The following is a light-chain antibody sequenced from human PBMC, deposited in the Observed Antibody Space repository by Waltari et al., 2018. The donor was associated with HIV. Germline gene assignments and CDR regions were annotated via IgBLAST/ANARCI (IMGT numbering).Light chain of an antibody. V-gene: IGLV2-11*01. CDR2: DLN. Sequence: QSALTQPHSVSGSPGQSLTISCTGTSTYVDTFVSWYQQHPGKAPKVIIFDLNKRPSGVPDLFSGSKSGNTASLTISGLQAEDEADYYCCSHAGNFIFVFGTGTKVTVL. CDR1: STYVDTF. J-gene: IGLJ1*01. CDR3: CSHAGNFIFV.